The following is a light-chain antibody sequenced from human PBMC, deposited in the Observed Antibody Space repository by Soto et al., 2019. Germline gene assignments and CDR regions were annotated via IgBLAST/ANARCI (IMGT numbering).Light chain of an antibody. V-gene: IGLV1-44*01. Sequence: QSVLTQPPSASGTPGQRVTISCSGGSSNIGRDTVNWYQHFPGTAPKVLIYSNNQRPSGVPDRFSGSKSGTSASLAISGRQSEDEADYYCAVWDGSLNGWVFGGGTKLTVL. J-gene: IGLJ3*02. CDR1: SSNIGRDT. CDR2: SNN. CDR3: AVWDGSLNGWV.